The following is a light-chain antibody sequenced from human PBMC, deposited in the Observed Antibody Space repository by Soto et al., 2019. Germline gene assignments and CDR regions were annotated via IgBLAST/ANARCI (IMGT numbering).Light chain of an antibody. CDR1: QSINNY. J-gene: IGKJ4*01. CDR2: GAS. CDR3: QQSYSAPQVT. V-gene: IGKV1-39*01. Sequence: DLQMTQSPSSLSASVGDRVTITCRASQSINNYLSWYQQKPGKAPNLLIFGASTLQSGVPSRFSGSGSGTDFTLTISSLQPEDFATYYCQQSYSAPQVTFGGGTKVDIK.